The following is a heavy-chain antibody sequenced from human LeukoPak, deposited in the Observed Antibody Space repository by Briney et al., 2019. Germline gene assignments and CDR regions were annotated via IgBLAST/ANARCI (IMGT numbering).Heavy chain of an antibody. J-gene: IGHJ4*02. Sequence: PSETLSLTCTVSGGSISSYYWSWIRQPPGKGLEWIGYIYYSGSTNYNPSLKSRVTISVDTSKNQFSLKLSSVTAADTAVYYCASLPYDFWSGYYIFDYWGQGTLVTVSS. D-gene: IGHD3-3*01. CDR2: IYYSGST. V-gene: IGHV4-59*12. CDR1: GGSISSYY. CDR3: ASLPYDFWSGYYIFDY.